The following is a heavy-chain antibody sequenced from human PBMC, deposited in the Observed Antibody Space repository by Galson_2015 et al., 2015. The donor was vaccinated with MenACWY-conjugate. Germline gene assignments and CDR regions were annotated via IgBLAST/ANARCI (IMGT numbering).Heavy chain of an antibody. CDR3: ARHPYCSGGSCYPSGY. D-gene: IGHD2-15*01. CDR1: GYSFTSYW. CDR2: IDPSDSYT. Sequence: QSGAEVKKPGESLRISCTGSGYSFTSYWISGVRQMPGKGLEWMGRIDPSDSYTNYSPSFQGHVTISADKSISTAYLQWSSLKASDTAMYYCARHPYCSGGSCYPSGYWGQGTLVTVSS. V-gene: IGHV5-10-1*01. J-gene: IGHJ4*02.